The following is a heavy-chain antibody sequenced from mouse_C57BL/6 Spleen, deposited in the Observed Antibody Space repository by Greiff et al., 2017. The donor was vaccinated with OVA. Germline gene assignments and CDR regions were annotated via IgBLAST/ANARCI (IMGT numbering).Heavy chain of an antibody. Sequence: VQLKESGPELVKPGASVKISCKASGYSFTGYYMNWVKQSPEKSLEWIGEINPSTGGTTYNQKFKAKATLTVDKSSSTAYMQLKSLTSEDSAVYYCAREDYGNYEGFAYWGQGTLVTVSA. V-gene: IGHV1-42*01. CDR2: INPSTGGT. J-gene: IGHJ3*01. CDR1: GYSFTGYY. CDR3: AREDYGNYEGFAY. D-gene: IGHD2-1*01.